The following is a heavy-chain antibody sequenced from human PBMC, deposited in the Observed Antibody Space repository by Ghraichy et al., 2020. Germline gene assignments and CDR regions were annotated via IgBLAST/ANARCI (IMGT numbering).Heavy chain of an antibody. Sequence: ASVKVSCKASGYTFTSYDINWVRQATGQGLEWMGWMNPNSGNTGYAQKFQGRVTMTRKTSISTAYMELSSLTSEDTGVYYCARGGPPLGGADYWGQGTLVTVSS. J-gene: IGHJ4*02. V-gene: IGHV1-8*01. CDR2: MNPNSGNT. CDR3: ARGGPPLGGADY. CDR1: GYTFTSYD. D-gene: IGHD3-10*01.